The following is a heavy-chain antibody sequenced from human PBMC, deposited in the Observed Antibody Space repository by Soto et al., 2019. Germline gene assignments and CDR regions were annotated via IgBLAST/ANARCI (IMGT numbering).Heavy chain of an antibody. J-gene: IGHJ5*02. D-gene: IGHD3-10*01. CDR3: AHRGWFAEGHPNWFDP. Sequence: QITLKESGPPLVKPTQTLTLTCTFSGFSLTATGVGVGWIRQPPGKALEWLALIYWDHDERYNPSLKSRLTIPKDTSRNQVVLTMTNMDHVDTATYYCAHRGWFAEGHPNWFDPWGQGALVTVSS. CDR1: GFSLTATGVG. V-gene: IGHV2-5*02. CDR2: IYWDHDE.